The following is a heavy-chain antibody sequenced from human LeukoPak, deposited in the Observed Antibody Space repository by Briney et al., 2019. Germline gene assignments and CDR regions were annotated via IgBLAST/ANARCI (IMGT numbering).Heavy chain of an antibody. J-gene: IGHJ5*02. V-gene: IGHV4-39*01. CDR1: GGSISSSSYY. CDR3: ARMKQLLSFYWFDP. CDR2: IYYSGST. Sequence: PSETLSLTCTVSGGSISSSSYYWGWIRQPPGKGLEWIGSIYYSGSTYYNPSLKSRVTISVDTSKNQFSLKLSSVTAADTAVYYCARMKQLLSFYWFDPWGQGTLVTVSS. D-gene: IGHD6-13*01.